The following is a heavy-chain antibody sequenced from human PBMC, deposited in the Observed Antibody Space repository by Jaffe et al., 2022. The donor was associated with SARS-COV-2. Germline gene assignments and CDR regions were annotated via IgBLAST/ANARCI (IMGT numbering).Heavy chain of an antibody. D-gene: IGHD5-18*01. CDR2: ISWNSGSI. V-gene: IGHV3-9*01. CDR1: GFTFDDYA. J-gene: IGHJ3*02. CDR3: SGGGYSYGFWAFDI. Sequence: EVQLVESGGGLVQPGRSLRLSCAASGFTFDDYAMHWVRQAPGKGLEWVSGISWNSGSIGYADSVKGRFTISRDNAKNSLYLQMNSLRAEDTALYYCSGGGYSYGFWAFDIWGQGTMVTVSS.